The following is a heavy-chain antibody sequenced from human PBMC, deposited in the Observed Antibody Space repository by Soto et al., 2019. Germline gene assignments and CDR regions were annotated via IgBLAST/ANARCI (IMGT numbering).Heavy chain of an antibody. CDR1: GFTFSSYS. D-gene: IGHD6-19*01. CDR3: VRGGWYPDN. Sequence: EVQLVESGGGLVQPGGSLRLSCAASGFTFSSYSMNWVRQAPGKGLEWVANIKPDGSEKNYVDSVEGRFTISRDNAKNSLNLQMDSLRVEDTAVYFCVRGGWYPDNWGQGTLVTVSS. CDR2: IKPDGSEK. J-gene: IGHJ4*02. V-gene: IGHV3-7*03.